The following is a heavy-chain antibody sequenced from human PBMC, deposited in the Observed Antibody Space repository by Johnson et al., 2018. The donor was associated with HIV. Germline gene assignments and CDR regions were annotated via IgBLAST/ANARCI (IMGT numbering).Heavy chain of an antibody. CDR3: ARGYGVVIALLDAFDI. J-gene: IGHJ3*02. CDR2: ISYDGSNK. D-gene: IGHD2-21*01. Sequence: QVHLVESGGGVVQPGTSLRLSCAASGFTFRNYAMHWVRQAPGKGLEWVAVISYDGSNKYYADSVKGRFTISRDNSKNTLYLQMNSLRAEDTAVYYCARGYGVVIALLDAFDIWGHGTMVTVSS. V-gene: IGHV3-30*04. CDR1: GFTFRNYA.